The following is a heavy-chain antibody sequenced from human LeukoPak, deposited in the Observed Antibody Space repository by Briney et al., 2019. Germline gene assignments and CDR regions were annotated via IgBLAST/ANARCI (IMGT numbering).Heavy chain of an antibody. D-gene: IGHD6-13*01. Sequence: SETLSLTCTVSGGSISSYYWSWVRQPPEKGLEWIGYIYYIGSTNYNPSLKSRVTISVDTSKNQFSLKLSSVTAADTAVYYCARVQGIAAAGLDYWGQGTLVTVSS. CDR2: IYYIGST. CDR1: GGSISSYY. J-gene: IGHJ4*02. CDR3: ARVQGIAAAGLDY. V-gene: IGHV4-59*01.